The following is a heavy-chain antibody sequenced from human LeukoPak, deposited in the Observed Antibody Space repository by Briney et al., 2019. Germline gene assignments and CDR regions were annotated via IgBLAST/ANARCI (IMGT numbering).Heavy chain of an antibody. J-gene: IGHJ4*02. CDR1: GFTVSSNY. D-gene: IGHD5-18*01. CDR3: ATIQLWKFEY. V-gene: IGHV3-53*01. CDR2: IYSGGST. Sequence: GGSLRLSCAASGFTVSSNYMSWVRQAPGMGLEWVSVIYSGGSTYYADSVKGRFTISRDNSKNTLYLQMNSLRAEDSALYYCATIQLWKFEYWGQGALVTVSS.